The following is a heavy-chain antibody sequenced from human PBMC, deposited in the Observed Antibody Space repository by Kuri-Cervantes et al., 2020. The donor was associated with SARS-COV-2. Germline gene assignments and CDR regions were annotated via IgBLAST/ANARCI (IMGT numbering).Heavy chain of an antibody. CDR1: GFTFSDYY. Sequence: GESLKISCAASGFTFSDYYMSWIRQAPGKGLEWVSGINWNGGSTGYADSVKGRFTISRDNAKNSLYLQMNSLRAEDTALYYCASHPKRFLEWLFDYWGQGTLVTVSS. CDR3: ASHPKRFLEWLFDY. D-gene: IGHD3-3*01. J-gene: IGHJ4*02. V-gene: IGHV3-20*04. CDR2: INWNGGST.